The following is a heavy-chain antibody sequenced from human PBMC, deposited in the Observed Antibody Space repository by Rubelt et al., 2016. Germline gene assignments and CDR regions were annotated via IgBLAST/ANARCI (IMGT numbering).Heavy chain of an antibody. CDR3: ARDLTYNLPAY. CDR2: IIPIFGTP. J-gene: IGHJ4*02. V-gene: IGHV1-69*13. Sequence: QVQLVQSGAEVKKPGASVTVSCKVSGYTLTELSMHWVRQAPGKGLEWMGWIIPIFGTPNYAQNVQGEVTITADESTSTAYRELSSLRSDDTAVYYCARDLTYNLPAYWGQGTLVTVSS. CDR1: GYTLTELS. D-gene: IGHD5-24*01.